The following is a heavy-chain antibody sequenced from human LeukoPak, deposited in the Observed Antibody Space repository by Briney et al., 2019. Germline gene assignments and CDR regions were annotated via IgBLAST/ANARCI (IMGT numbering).Heavy chain of an antibody. J-gene: IGHJ3*01. V-gene: IGHV1-8*01. Sequence: GASVKVSCKASGYTFTNYNIDWVRQATGQGLEWTGWMNPNSGNTDYAQKLQGRVTMARNTSISTAYMELSSLRSEDTAVYYCALYSGSYSLSGAFDFWGQGTMVTVSS. D-gene: IGHD1-26*01. CDR3: ALYSGSYSLSGAFDF. CDR1: GYTFTNYN. CDR2: MNPNSGNT.